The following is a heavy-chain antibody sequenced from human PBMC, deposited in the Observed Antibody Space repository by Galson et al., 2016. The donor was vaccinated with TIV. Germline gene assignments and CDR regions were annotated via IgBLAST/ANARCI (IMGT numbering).Heavy chain of an antibody. Sequence: QSGAEVKKPGESLKISCKASGYNFMNYWIGWVRHMPGKGLEWMGIIYPGDSDTRYSPSFEGQVTISADMSINTAYLQWSSLKASDTAIYYCARLEGYDDSASDYWGQGTLVTVSS. CDR3: ARLEGYDDSASDY. CDR2: IYPGDSDT. J-gene: IGHJ4*02. CDR1: GYNFMNYW. D-gene: IGHD3-22*01. V-gene: IGHV5-51*03.